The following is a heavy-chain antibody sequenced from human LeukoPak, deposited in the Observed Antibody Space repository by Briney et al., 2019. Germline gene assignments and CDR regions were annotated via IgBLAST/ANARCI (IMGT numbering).Heavy chain of an antibody. Sequence: ASVKVSCKASGYTFTSYDINWVRQATGQGLEWMGWMNPNSGNTGYAQKFQGRVTITRNTSISTAYMELSSLRSEDTAVYYCAREVAITIFGVGRDNWFDPWGQGTLVTVSS. D-gene: IGHD3-3*01. CDR1: GYTFTSYD. CDR2: MNPNSGNT. J-gene: IGHJ5*02. CDR3: AREVAITIFGVGRDNWFDP. V-gene: IGHV1-8*03.